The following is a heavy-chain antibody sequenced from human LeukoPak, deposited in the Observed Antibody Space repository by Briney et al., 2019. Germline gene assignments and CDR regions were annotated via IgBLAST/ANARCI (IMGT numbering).Heavy chain of an antibody. CDR1: GGSFSGYY. Sequence: SETLSLTCAVYGGSFSGYYWSWIRQPPGKGLEWIGEINHSGSTNYNPSLKSRVTISVDTSKNQFSLKLTSVTAADTAVYYCATGPGSYNWFDPWGQGTTVTVSS. CDR3: ATGPGSYNWFDP. CDR2: INHSGST. V-gene: IGHV4-34*01. J-gene: IGHJ5*01. D-gene: IGHD3-10*01.